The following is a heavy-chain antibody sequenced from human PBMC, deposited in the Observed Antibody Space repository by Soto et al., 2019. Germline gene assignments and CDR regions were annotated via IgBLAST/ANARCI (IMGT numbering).Heavy chain of an antibody. D-gene: IGHD3-22*01. CDR1: GYICTTYG. J-gene: IGHJ3*02. Sequence: QLVQSGAEVKKPGASVKVSCKASGYICTTYGISWVRQAPVQGIQWMGWVDTNNGKTNYAQNLQGRVAMTTDTSTNTAYMELKSLTSDDTAVYYCARDFFHYYESSVYHWRDVFDIWGQGTMFAVS. CDR2: VDTNNGKT. CDR3: ARDFFHYYESSVYHWRDVFDI. V-gene: IGHV1-18*01.